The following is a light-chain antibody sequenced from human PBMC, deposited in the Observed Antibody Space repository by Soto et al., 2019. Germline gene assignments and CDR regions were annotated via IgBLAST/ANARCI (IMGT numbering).Light chain of an antibody. V-gene: IGKV3-11*01. CDR3: QQRYSWLRA. J-gene: IGKJ1*01. CDR2: SGD. CDR1: QSVSSS. Sequence: EIVLTQSPGTLSLSPGETATLSCRASQSVSSSVAWYQHKPGQSPRLVVYSGDKRAPGIPPRFSGSGSGTDFTLTISSLESDDFAIYYCQQRYSWLRAFGPGTKVDIK.